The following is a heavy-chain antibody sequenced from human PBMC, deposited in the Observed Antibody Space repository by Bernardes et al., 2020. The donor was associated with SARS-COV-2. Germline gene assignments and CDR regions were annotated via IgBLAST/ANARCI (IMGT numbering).Heavy chain of an antibody. CDR1: GYTFTSYG. CDR2: TSAYNGNT. D-gene: IGHD6-13*01. V-gene: IGHV1-18*01. CDR3: ARDARLIAAAVIKFKTNYYGMDV. Sequence: ASVKVSCKASGYTFTSYGISWVRQAPGQGLEWMGCTSAYNGNTNYAQKLQGRVTMTTDTSTSTAYMELRCLRSDDTAVYYCARDARLIAAAVIKFKTNYYGMDVSGQGTAVTVPS. J-gene: IGHJ6*02.